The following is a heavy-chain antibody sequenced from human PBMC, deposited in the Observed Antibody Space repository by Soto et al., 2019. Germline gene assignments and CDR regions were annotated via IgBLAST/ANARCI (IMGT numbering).Heavy chain of an antibody. Sequence: SETLSLTCRVSGASISGYYCSWIRQPAGKGLEWIGHIYTSGISTYNPSLKSRVTMSVDTSKNQFSLRLSSVTAADTAVYYCARETSTEHVSYYYYGMDVWGQGTTVTVSS. CDR1: GASISGYY. J-gene: IGHJ6*02. CDR3: ARETSTEHVSYYYYGMDV. V-gene: IGHV4-4*07. CDR2: IYTSGIS.